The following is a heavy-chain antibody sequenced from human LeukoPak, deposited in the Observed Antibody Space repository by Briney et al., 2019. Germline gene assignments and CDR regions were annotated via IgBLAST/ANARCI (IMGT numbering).Heavy chain of an antibody. J-gene: IGHJ4*02. D-gene: IGHD3-10*01. CDR2: ISSSSSYI. CDR1: GFTFSSYS. Sequence: GGSLRLSCAASGFTFSSYSMNWVRQAPGKGLEWASSISSSSSYIYYADSVKGRFTISRDNAKNSLYLQMNSLRAEDTAVYYCARDGLVWFGELYYFDYWGQGTLVTVSS. V-gene: IGHV3-21*01. CDR3: ARDGLVWFGELYYFDY.